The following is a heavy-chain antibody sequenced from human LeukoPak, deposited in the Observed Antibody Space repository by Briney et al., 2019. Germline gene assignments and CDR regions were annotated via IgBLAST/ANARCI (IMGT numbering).Heavy chain of an antibody. V-gene: IGHV4-39*01. D-gene: IGHD3-22*01. CDR1: GGSISSSSYY. Sequence: PSETLSLTCTVSGGSISSSSYYWGWIRQPPGKGLEWIGSIYYSGSTYYNPSLKSRVTISVDTSKNQFSLKLSSVTAADTAVYYCARHTYYYDSSGYVTNYYSDYWGQGTLVTVSS. J-gene: IGHJ4*02. CDR2: IYYSGST. CDR3: ARHTYYYDSSGYVTNYYSDY.